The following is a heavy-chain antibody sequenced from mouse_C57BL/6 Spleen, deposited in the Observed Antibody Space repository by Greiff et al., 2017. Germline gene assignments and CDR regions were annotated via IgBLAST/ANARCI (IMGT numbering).Heavy chain of an antibody. D-gene: IGHD1-1*02. Sequence: QVTLKVSGPGLLQSSQSLSLTCSFSGFSLSTSGMGVSWISQPSGKGLEWLAHIYWDDDKRYHPSLKSRLTISKDTSSNQVFLKITSVDTADTATYYCARREVGGNFDYGGQGTTLTVSS. CDR3: ARREVGGNFDY. V-gene: IGHV8-12*01. CDR1: GFSLSTSGMG. J-gene: IGHJ2*01. CDR2: IYWDDDK.